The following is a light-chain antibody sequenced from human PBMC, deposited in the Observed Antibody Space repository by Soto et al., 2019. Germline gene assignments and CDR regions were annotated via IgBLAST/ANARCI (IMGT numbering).Light chain of an antibody. CDR3: QQYGSSPLT. Sequence: EIVLTQSPGTLSLSPGERATLSCRASQSVSSSYLAWYQQKPGQAPRLLIYGASSRATGIPDRFSGSGSGTDFTLTISRLEPEDFPVYYCQQYGSSPLTFGPWTKLDIK. CDR1: QSVSSSY. J-gene: IGKJ3*01. CDR2: GAS. V-gene: IGKV3-20*01.